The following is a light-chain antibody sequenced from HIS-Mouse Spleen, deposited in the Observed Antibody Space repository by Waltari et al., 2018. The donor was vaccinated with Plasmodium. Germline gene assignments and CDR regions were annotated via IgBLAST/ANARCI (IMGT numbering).Light chain of an antibody. CDR3: QKSYSTPRT. CDR1: QSISSY. Sequence: DIQMTQSPSSLSASVGDRVTITCRASQSISSYLNWYQQKPGKAPKLLIYAASSLQSGVPSRFSGSGSGTDFTLPISSLQPEEFATYYCQKSYSTPRTFGQGTKVEIK. J-gene: IGKJ1*01. CDR2: AAS. V-gene: IGKV1-39*01.